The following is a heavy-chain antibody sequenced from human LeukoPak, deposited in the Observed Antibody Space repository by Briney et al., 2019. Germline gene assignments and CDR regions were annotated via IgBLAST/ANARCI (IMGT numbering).Heavy chain of an antibody. CDR2: IIPIFGTA. CDR3: ARAPGLRNAFDI. Sequence: SVKVSCKASGGTFSSYAIGWVRQAPGQGLEWMGGIIPIFGTANYAQKFQGRVTITADESTSTAYMELSSLRSEDTAVYYCARAPGLRNAFDIWGQGTMVTVSS. CDR1: GGTFSSYA. D-gene: IGHD4-17*01. V-gene: IGHV1-69*01. J-gene: IGHJ3*02.